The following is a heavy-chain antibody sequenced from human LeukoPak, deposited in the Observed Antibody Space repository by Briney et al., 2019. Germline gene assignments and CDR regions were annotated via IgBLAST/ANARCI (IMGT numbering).Heavy chain of an antibody. CDR1: GGSFSGYY. D-gene: IGHD5-18*01. CDR2: INHSGST. V-gene: IGHV4-34*01. CDR3: ASQPLRRYSYGYFDY. J-gene: IGHJ4*02. Sequence: SETLSLTCAIYGGSFSGYYWSWIRQPPGKGLEWIGEINHSGSTNYNPSLKSRVTISVDTSKNQFSLKLSSVTAADTAVYCCASQPLRRYSYGYFDYWGQGTLVTVSS.